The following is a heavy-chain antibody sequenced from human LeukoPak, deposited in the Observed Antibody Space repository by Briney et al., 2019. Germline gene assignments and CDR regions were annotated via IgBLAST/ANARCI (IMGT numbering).Heavy chain of an antibody. CDR3: ARGAGPFDS. CDR2: IYPSAXX. J-gene: IGHJ4*02. V-gene: IGHV4-4*07. D-gene: IGHD6-13*01. CDR1: GESISXXX. Sequence: SETLSLTCXVSGESISXXXXXXXXQSAXKXLEWXGRIYPSAXXXXXPSLKXXXXXXXXXXKNQFSLKLNSVTAADTAVYYCARGAGPFDSWGQGTLVTVSS.